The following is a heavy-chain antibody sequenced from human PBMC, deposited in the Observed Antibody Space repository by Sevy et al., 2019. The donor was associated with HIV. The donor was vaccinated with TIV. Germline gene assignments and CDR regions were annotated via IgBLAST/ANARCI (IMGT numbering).Heavy chain of an antibody. Sequence: GGSLRLSCAASGFTFSSYGMHWVRQAPGKGLEWVAFIRYDGSNKYYADSVKGRFTISRDNSKNTLYLQMNSLRAEDTAVYYCAKEGGSYRHRPFDYWGQGTLVTVSS. J-gene: IGHJ4*02. V-gene: IGHV3-30*02. CDR2: IRYDGSNK. CDR1: GFTFSSYG. D-gene: IGHD1-26*01. CDR3: AKEGGSYRHRPFDY.